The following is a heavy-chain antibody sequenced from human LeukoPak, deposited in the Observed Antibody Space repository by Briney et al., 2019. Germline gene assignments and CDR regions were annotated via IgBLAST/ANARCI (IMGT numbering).Heavy chain of an antibody. CDR2: IKSKTDGGTA. CDR1: GFTFSNAW. Sequence: GGSLRLSCAASGFTFSNAWMSWVRQAPGKGLEWVGRIKSKTDGGTADYAAPVKGRVTISRDNAKNSLYLQMYSLGADDMGVYFCARDTIATVFDYWGQGALVTVSS. J-gene: IGHJ4*02. V-gene: IGHV3-15*01. CDR3: ARDTIATVFDY. D-gene: IGHD2-21*01.